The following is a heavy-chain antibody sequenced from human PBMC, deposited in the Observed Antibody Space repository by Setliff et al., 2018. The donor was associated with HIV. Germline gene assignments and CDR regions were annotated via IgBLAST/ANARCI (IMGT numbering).Heavy chain of an antibody. CDR1: GYTFSTYG. J-gene: IGHJ6*03. CDR2: ITPYNNNT. D-gene: IGHD3-3*01. CDR3: ARHIKHYDFWGGYYGAYDYMDV. V-gene: IGHV1-18*01. Sequence: ASVKVSCKASGYTFSTYGISWVRQAPGQGLEWMGWITPYNNNTQYTQNLQGRVTMTTDTYTSTAYMELRSLRSDDTAVYYCARHIKHYDFWGGYYGAYDYMDVWGTGTMVTVSS.